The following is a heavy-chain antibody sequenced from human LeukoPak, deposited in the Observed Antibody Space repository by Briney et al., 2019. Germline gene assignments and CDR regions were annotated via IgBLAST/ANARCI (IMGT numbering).Heavy chain of an antibody. CDR1: GGSISSTSYY. CDR3: ARGGVLWTYDY. D-gene: IGHD3/OR15-3a*01. Sequence: PSETLSLTCTVSGGSISSTSYYWGWIRQPPGKGLEWIGNIYYSGSTNYNPSLKSRVTISVDTSKNQFSLKLSSVTAADTAVYYCARGGVLWTYDYWGQGTLVTVSS. CDR2: IYYSGST. V-gene: IGHV4-39*07. J-gene: IGHJ4*02.